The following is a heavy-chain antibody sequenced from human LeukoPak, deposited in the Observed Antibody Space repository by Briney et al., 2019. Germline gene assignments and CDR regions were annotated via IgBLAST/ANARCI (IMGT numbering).Heavy chain of an antibody. V-gene: IGHV4-59*08. D-gene: IGHD6-13*01. J-gene: IGHJ4*02. CDR1: GGSLSSYY. CDR2: IFCSGNT. Sequence: SETLSLTCTVSGGSLSSYYWSWIRQPPGKGLEWIGYIFCSGNTNYNPSLKSRVTISVDTFKNQLSLRLSSVTAADTAVYYCARHISAASRFDYWGQGSLVTVSS. CDR3: ARHISAASRFDY.